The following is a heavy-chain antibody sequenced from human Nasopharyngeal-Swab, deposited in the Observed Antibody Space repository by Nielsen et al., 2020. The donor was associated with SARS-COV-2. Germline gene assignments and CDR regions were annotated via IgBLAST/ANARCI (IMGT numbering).Heavy chain of an antibody. J-gene: IGHJ5*01. CDR3: ARVAVATEKYNWFDS. CDR2: INPSGGST. D-gene: IGHD1-26*01. CDR1: GYTFTSYY. Sequence: ASVKVSCKASGYTFTSYYMHWVRQAPGQGLEWMGIINPSGGSTSYAQKFQGRVTMTRDTSTSTVYMELSSLRSEDTAVYYCARVAVATEKYNWFDSWGQGTLVTVSS. V-gene: IGHV1-46*01.